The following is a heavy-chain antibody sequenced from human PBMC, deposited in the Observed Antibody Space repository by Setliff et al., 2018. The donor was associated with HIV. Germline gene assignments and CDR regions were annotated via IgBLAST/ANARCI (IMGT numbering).Heavy chain of an antibody. CDR3: ANFPTIFGTSSPLFS. CDR2: VYYSGTT. J-gene: IGHJ4*02. V-gene: IGHV4-59*08. D-gene: IGHD3-3*01. CDR1: GYTFTGYY. Sequence: SCKASGYTFTGYYMHWVRQSPGRGLEWIGYVYYSGTTNYNPSLESRVSLSIDTSKNLFSLTLTSLTVADAAVYYCANFPTIFGTSSPLFSWGQGTQVTVSS.